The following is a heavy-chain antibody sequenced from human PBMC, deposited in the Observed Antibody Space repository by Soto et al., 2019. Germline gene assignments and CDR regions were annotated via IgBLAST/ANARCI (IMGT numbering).Heavy chain of an antibody. Sequence: QVHLVESGGGVVQPGGSLRVSCAASGFSFRVYGMHWVRQAPAKGPEWLAVISADGNTAHYADSVKGRFTISRDNSRNTVYLQLNSLRGDDTAVYYCTRERLLEWLVGVRFWAFDNWGQGTMVIVSS. CDR2: ISADGNTA. D-gene: IGHD3-3*01. V-gene: IGHV3-30*03. J-gene: IGHJ3*02. CDR3: TRERLLEWLVGVRFWAFDN. CDR1: GFSFRVYG.